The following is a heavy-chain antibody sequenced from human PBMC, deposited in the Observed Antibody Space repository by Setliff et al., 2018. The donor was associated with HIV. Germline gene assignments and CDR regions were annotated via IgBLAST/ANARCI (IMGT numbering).Heavy chain of an antibody. V-gene: IGHV4-39*01. D-gene: IGHD3-3*01. CDR1: GVSVSGTAYY. CDR3: ARQQGDSRGFYPHFDY. Sequence: PSETLSLTCTVSGVSVSGTAYYWAWIRQPPGRGLERIGNIYYTGNTNYNSSLKSRISMSMVASKKQISLKLSAVSAADTAVYYCARQQGDSRGFYPHFDYWGQGRLVTVSS. J-gene: IGHJ4*02. CDR2: IYYTGNT.